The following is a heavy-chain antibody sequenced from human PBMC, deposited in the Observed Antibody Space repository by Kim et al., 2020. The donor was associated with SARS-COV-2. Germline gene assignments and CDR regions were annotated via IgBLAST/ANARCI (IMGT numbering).Heavy chain of an antibody. V-gene: IGHV3-11*05. J-gene: IGHJ6*02. CDR3: ARERLGLNYYYYYGMDV. Sequence: KGRFTNSRDNAKNSLYLQMNSLRAEDTAVYYCARERLGLNYYYYYGMDVWGQGTTVTVSS. D-gene: IGHD5-12*01.